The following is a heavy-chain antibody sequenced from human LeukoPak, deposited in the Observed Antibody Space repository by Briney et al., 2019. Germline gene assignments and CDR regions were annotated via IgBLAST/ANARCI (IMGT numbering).Heavy chain of an antibody. CDR3: AKDIAAGENFDY. J-gene: IGHJ4*02. D-gene: IGHD6-13*01. Sequence: GGSLRLSCAASAFSLNAYNMNWVRQAPGKGLEWVSSISYTGTYIYYADSVKGRFTISRDNAQNSLYLQMNSLRAEDTAIYYCAKDIAAGENFDYWGQGTLVTVSS. CDR1: AFSLNAYN. CDR2: ISYTGTYI. V-gene: IGHV3-21*04.